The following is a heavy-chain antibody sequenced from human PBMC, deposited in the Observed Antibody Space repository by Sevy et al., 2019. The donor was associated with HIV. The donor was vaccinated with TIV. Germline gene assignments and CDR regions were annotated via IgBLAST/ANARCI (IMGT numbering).Heavy chain of an antibody. Sequence: SETLSLTCSVSGGSINNYYWSWIRQPPGKGLEWIGNISYSGNTNYNPSFKSRVTISVDTSKNQFSLKLRSVTAADTAVYYCARSEWFDVWGQGTLVTVSS. D-gene: IGHD3-3*01. CDR3: ARSEWFDV. CDR2: ISYSGNT. J-gene: IGHJ5*02. CDR1: GGSINNYY. V-gene: IGHV4-59*01.